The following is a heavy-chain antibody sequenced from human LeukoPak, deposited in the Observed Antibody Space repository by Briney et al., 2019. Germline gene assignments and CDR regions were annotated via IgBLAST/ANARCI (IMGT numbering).Heavy chain of an antibody. CDR1: GGSISSGGYS. V-gene: IGHV4-30-2*01. CDR2: IYHSGST. J-gene: IGHJ4*02. Sequence: PSETLSLTCAVSGGSISSGGYSWSWIRQPPGKGLEWIGYIYHSGSTYYNPSLKSRVTISVDTSKNQFSLKLSSVTAADTAAYYCARGQGGYSYGYIDYWGQGTLVTVSS. D-gene: IGHD5-18*01. CDR3: ARGQGGYSYGYIDY.